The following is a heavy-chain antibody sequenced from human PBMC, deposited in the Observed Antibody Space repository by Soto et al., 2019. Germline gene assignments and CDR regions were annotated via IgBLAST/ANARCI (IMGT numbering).Heavy chain of an antibody. V-gene: IGHV1-3*01. D-gene: IGHD6-13*01. CDR3: ARDRAAGTRNKPFDY. J-gene: IGHJ4*02. Sequence: ASVKVSCKASGYTFTSYAMHWVRQAPGQRLEWMGWINAGNGNTKYSQKFQGRVTITRDTSASTAYMELSSLRSEDTAVYYCARDRAAGTRNKPFDYWGQGTLVTVSS. CDR2: INAGNGNT. CDR1: GYTFTSYA.